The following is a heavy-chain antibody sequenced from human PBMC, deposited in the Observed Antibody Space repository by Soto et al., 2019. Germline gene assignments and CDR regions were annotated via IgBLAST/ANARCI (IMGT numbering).Heavy chain of an antibody. CDR1: GFQFTSYA. CDR2: IIGSGGTT. D-gene: IGHD6-13*01. Sequence: EVQLLESGGGLVPPGGSLRLSCAASGFQFTSYAMSWVRLAPGKGLEWVSGIIGSGGTTSYANSVKGRFTISRDNSKNTLYLQMNNLRAEDTAVYYCAKERVATDSSSDYWGQGTLVTVSS. V-gene: IGHV3-23*01. CDR3: AKERVATDSSSDY. J-gene: IGHJ4*02.